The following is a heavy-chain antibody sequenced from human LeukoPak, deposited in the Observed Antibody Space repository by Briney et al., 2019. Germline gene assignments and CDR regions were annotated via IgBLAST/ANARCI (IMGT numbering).Heavy chain of an antibody. CDR2: VLGSGLPS. V-gene: IGHV3-23*01. J-gene: IGHJ3*02. CDR1: GIIFSKYG. CDR3: AKDPNGDYIGTFDI. D-gene: IGHD4-17*01. Sequence: GGSLRLSCAASGIIFSKYGMSWVRQAPGKGLEWVATVLGSGLPSYYADSVQGRFTISRDNSKNTLYLQMNSLRAEDTAIYYCAKDPNGDYIGTFDIWGQGTMVIVS.